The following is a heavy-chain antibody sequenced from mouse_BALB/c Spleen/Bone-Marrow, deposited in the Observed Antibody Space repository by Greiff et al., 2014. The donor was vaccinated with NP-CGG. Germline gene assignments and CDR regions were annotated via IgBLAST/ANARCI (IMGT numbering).Heavy chain of an antibody. V-gene: IGHV2-6-4*01. J-gene: IGHJ3*01. CDR3: ARNLRDPFAY. CDR2: IWGGGST. CDR1: GFSLSRYS. Sequence: VQLVESGPGLVAPSQSLSITCTVSGFSLSRYSIHWIRQPPGNGLEWLGMIWGGGSTDYNSALKSRLSNSKDNSKSQVFLKMNSLQTDDTAIYYCARNLRDPFAYWGQGTPVTVSA.